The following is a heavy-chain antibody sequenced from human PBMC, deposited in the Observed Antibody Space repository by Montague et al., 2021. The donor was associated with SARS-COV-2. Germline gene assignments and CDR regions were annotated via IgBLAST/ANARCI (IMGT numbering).Heavy chain of an antibody. CDR1: VSWNTGAY. V-gene: IGHV4-4*07. J-gene: IGHJ6*02. CDR2: IYSSGST. CDR3: ARDRPRSYYYGSGTYTWGGYGMDV. Sequence: SETLSLTCSGLVSWNTGAYRRCIRQHARKGSEWYARIYSSGSTNYNPSLKSRVTMSVDTSKNQFSLKLSSVTAADTALYYCARDRPRSYYYGSGTYTWGGYGMDVWGQGTTVTVSS. D-gene: IGHD3-10*01.